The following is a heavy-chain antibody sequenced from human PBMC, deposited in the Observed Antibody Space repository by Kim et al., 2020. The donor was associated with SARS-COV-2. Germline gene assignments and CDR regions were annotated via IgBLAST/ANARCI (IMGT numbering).Heavy chain of an antibody. D-gene: IGHD4-17*01. CDR1: GFTFRSYA. V-gene: IGHV3-30-3*01. CDR2: ISYDGSNK. CDR3: ARGAPLRPNDYGDTGIFDY. Sequence: GGSLRLSCAASGFTFRSYAMHWVRQAPGKGLEWVAVISYDGSNKYYADSVKGRFTISRDNSKNTLYLQMNSLRAEDTAVYYCARGAPLRPNDYGDTGIFDYWGQGTLVTVSS. J-gene: IGHJ4*02.